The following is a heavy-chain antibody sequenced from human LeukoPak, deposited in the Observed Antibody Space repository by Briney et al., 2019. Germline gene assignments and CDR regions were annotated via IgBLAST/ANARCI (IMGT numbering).Heavy chain of an antibody. J-gene: IGHJ4*02. CDR1: GFTFSSYW. D-gene: IGHD1-20*01. Sequence: GGSLRLSCAASGFTFSSYWMHWVRQAPGKGLVWVSRINSDGSSTSYADSVKGRFTISRDNSKNTLYLQMNSLRAEDTAVYYCAKDRGGITWLFDYWGQGTLVTVSS. CDR3: AKDRGGITWLFDY. V-gene: IGHV3-74*01. CDR2: INSDGSST.